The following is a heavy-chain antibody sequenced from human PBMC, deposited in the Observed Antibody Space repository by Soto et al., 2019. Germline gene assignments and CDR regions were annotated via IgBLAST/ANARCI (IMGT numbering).Heavy chain of an antibody. D-gene: IGHD3-22*01. CDR2: IGTAGDP. CDR3: ARAGYDSSGYYFYAMDV. J-gene: IGHJ6*02. Sequence: PVGSLRLSCVASGFILSGYDMHWVRQATGEGLEWVSAIGTAGDPYYSGSVKGRFTISRGNAENSVYLQMSSLRAGDTAVYYCARAGYDSSGYYFYAMDVWGQGTTVTVSS. CDR1: GFILSGYD. V-gene: IGHV3-13*05.